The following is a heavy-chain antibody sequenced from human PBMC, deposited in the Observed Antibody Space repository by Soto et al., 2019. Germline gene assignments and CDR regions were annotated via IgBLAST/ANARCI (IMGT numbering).Heavy chain of an antibody. CDR3: TKVRTYCSGGTCYGGLGFDS. CDR1: GFTFSYYD. V-gene: IGHV3-30*18. J-gene: IGHJ4*02. CDR2: ILTDGTKK. D-gene: IGHD2-15*01. Sequence: PGGSLRLSCAASGFTFSYYDLHWVRQAPGKGMEWVAVILTDGTKKDYADTVKGRFTISRGNSKNTLYLQMDSLRVEDTAMYFCTKVRTYCSGGTCYGGLGFDSWGQGT.